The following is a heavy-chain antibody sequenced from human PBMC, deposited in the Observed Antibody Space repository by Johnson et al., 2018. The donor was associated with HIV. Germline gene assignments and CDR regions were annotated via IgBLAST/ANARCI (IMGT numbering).Heavy chain of an antibody. Sequence: MLLVESGGGLVQPGGSLRLSCAVSGFSVSYNYMSWVRQAPGKGLEWVSVIYSGGSTYYADSVKGRFTISRDNSKNTLYLQMNSLRADDTAVYYCATNTVVRGIIITYHSFDIWGQGTMVTVSS. D-gene: IGHD3-10*01. CDR1: GFSVSYNY. V-gene: IGHV3-66*02. J-gene: IGHJ3*02. CDR2: IYSGGST. CDR3: ATNTVVRGIIITYHSFDI.